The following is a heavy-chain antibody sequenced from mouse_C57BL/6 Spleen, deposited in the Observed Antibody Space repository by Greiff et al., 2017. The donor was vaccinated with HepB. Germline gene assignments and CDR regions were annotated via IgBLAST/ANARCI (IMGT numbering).Heavy chain of an antibody. CDR3: ARGRYYDSPWFAY. CDR1: GYTFTSYW. D-gene: IGHD2-4*01. CDR2: IYPGSGST. J-gene: IGHJ3*01. Sequence: QVQLQQPGAELVKPGASVKMSCKASGYTFTSYWITWVKQRPGQGLEWIGDIYPGSGSTNYNEKFKSKATLTVDTSSSTAYMQLSSLTSEDSAVYYCARGRYYDSPWFAYWGQGTLGTVSA. V-gene: IGHV1-55*01.